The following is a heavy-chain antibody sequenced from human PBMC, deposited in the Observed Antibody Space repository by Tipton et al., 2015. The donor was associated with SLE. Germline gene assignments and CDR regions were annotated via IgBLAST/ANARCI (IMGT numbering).Heavy chain of an antibody. D-gene: IGHD5-18*01. J-gene: IGHJ3*02. CDR2: IYYSGST. CDR3: ASLLYSPEAFDI. Sequence: LSLTCTVSGGSISSHYWSWIRQPPGKGLEWIGYIYYSGSTNYNPSLKSRVTISVDTSKNQFSLKLSSVTAADTAVYYCASLLYSPEAFDIWGQGTMVTVSS. CDR1: GGSISSHY. V-gene: IGHV4-59*11.